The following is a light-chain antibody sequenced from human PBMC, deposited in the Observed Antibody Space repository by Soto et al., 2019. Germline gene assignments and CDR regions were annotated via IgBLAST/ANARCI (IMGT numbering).Light chain of an antibody. V-gene: IGKV3-11*01. CDR3: EQRSNWPLS. CDR2: DAS. CDR1: QSVSSY. J-gene: IGKJ4*01. Sequence: DMVLTQSPATLSLSPAERAILSCRASQSVSSYLAWYQQRPGQVPRLLIYDASNRSTGIPPRFSGCGSGTDSTLSISSLEPEDVAVYYCEQRSNWPLSFGGGTKVEIK.